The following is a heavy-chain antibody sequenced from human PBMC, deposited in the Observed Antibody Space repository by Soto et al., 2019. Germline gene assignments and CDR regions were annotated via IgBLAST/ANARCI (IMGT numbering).Heavy chain of an antibody. D-gene: IGHD6-13*01. CDR1: GGTFSSYA. CDR2: IIPIFGTA. CDR3: ARDGYSGIAPHVWVDY. V-gene: IGHV1-69*12. Sequence: QVQLVQSGAEVKKPGSSVKVSCKASGGTFSSYAISWVRQAPGQGLEWMGGIIPIFGTANYAQKFQGRVTITADESTSTEYMEVSRLRSEDTAVYYCARDGYSGIAPHVWVDYWGQGTLVTVSS. J-gene: IGHJ4*02.